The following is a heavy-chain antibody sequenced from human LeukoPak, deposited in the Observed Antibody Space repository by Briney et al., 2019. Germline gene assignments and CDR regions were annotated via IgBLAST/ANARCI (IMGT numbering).Heavy chain of an antibody. CDR1: GGTFSSYA. CDR3: ARSRSGRCSTL. CDR2: IIPILGIA. V-gene: IGHV1-69*04. D-gene: IGHD2-15*01. Sequence: SVKVSCKASGGTFSSYAISWVRQAPGQGLEWMGRIIPILGIANYAQKFQGRVTITADKSTSTAYMELSSLRSEDTAVYYCARSRSGRCSTLWGQGTLVTVSS. J-gene: IGHJ4*02.